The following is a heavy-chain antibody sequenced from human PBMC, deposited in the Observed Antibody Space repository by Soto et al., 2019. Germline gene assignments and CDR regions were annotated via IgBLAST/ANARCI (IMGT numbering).Heavy chain of an antibody. CDR3: ASPPTVYRAFDI. J-gene: IGHJ3*02. Sequence: GGSLRLSCAASGFTFSSYWMHWVRQAPGKGLVWVSRINSDGSSTSYADSVKGRFTISRDNAKNTLYLQMNSLRAEDTAVYYCASPPTVYRAFDIWGQGTKVTVSS. V-gene: IGHV3-74*01. CDR1: GFTFSSYW. D-gene: IGHD4-17*01. CDR2: INSDGSST.